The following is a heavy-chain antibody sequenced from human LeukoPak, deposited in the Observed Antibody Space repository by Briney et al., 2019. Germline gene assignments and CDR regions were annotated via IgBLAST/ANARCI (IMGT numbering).Heavy chain of an antibody. Sequence: SETLSLTCTVSGGSISSYYWSWIRQPPGKGLERIGYIYYSGSTNYNPSLKSRVTISVDTSKNQFSLKLSSVTAADTAVYYCARVFVYSSSWYRPTAGHPFDPWGQGTLVTVSS. CDR1: GGSISSYY. V-gene: IGHV4-59*01. D-gene: IGHD6-13*01. CDR2: IYYSGST. CDR3: ARVFVYSSSWYRPTAGHPFDP. J-gene: IGHJ5*02.